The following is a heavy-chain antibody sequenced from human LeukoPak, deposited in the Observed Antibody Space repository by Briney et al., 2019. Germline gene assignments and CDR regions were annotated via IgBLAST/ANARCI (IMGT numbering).Heavy chain of an antibody. J-gene: IGHJ4*02. V-gene: IGHV3-21*01. Sequence: GGSLRLSCAASGFTFSKYWMHWVRQAPGKGLEWVSSISSSSGYKYYADSVKGRFTISRDNAKNSLYLQMDSLRAEDAAVYYCARTSGESTAALRAPFDYWGQGTLATVSS. CDR1: GFTFSKYW. D-gene: IGHD6-6*01. CDR3: ARTSGESTAALRAPFDY. CDR2: ISSSSGYK.